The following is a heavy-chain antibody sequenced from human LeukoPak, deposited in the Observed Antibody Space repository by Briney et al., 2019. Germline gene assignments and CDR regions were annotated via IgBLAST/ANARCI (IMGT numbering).Heavy chain of an antibody. V-gene: IGHV3-30*02. CDR1: GFTFSSDG. J-gene: IGHJ4*02. CDR3: AKGITRDSYYLDY. CDR2: VSNNGIDK. D-gene: IGHD1-20*01. Sequence: PGGSLRLSCAASGFTFSSDGIHWVRQAPGKGLEWVAFVSNNGIDKHYGDSVQGRFSISRDNSKNTLYLEMKSPRVEDTAMYYCAKGITRDSYYLDYWGQGTLVTVSS.